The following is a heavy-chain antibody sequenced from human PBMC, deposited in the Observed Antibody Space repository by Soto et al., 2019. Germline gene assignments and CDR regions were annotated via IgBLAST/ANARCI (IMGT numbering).Heavy chain of an antibody. V-gene: IGHV1-2*04. D-gene: IGHD1-26*01. CDR3: ARGWEHKTGSDAFDI. J-gene: IGHJ3*02. Sequence: ASVKVSCKASGYTFTGYYMHWVRQAPGQGLEWMGWINPNSGGTNYAQKFQGWVTMTRDTSISTAYMELSRLRSDDTAVYYCARGWEHKTGSDAFDIWGQGTMVTVSS. CDR1: GYTFTGYY. CDR2: INPNSGGT.